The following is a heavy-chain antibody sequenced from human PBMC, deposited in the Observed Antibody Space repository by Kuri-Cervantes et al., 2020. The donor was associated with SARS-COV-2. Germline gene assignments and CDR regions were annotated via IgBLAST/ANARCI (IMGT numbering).Heavy chain of an antibody. V-gene: IGHV4-39*01. CDR3: ARLPSYYYYGMDV. Sequence: GSLRLSCTVSGGSISSSSYYWGWIRQPPGKGLEWIESIYYSGSTYYNPSLKSRVTISVDTSKNQFSLKLSSVTAADTAVYYCARLPSYYYYGMDVWGQGTTVTVSS. CDR2: IYYSGST. CDR1: GGSISSSSYY. J-gene: IGHJ6*02.